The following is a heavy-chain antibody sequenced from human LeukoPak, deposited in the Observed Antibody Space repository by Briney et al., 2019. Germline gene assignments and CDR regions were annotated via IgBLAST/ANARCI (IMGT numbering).Heavy chain of an antibody. J-gene: IGHJ4*02. V-gene: IGHV1-8*01. D-gene: IGHD4-17*01. CDR1: GHTFTSYD. CDR2: MNPNSGNT. Sequence: ASVKVSCTASGHTFTSYDINWVRQATGQGLEWMGWMNPNSGNTGYAQKFQGRVTMTRDTSTSTVYMELSSLRSEDTAVYYCARVGSNDYGDFLDYWGQGTLVTVSS. CDR3: ARVGSNDYGDFLDY.